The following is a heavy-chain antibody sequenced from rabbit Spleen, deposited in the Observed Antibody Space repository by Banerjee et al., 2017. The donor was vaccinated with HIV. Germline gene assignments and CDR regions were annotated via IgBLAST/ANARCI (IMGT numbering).Heavy chain of an antibody. V-gene: IGHV1S7*01. J-gene: IGHJ4*01. CDR3: ARDLVAIIGWNFNF. Sequence: QQLKETGGGLVQPGGSLKLYCKASGFDFSNYGVTWVRQAPGKGLEWIGYIEPIFGNTYYANWVNGRFTISSNNAQNTLYLQLSSLTAADPATYFCARDLVAIIGWNFNFWCQGTLVTVS. CDR1: GFDFSNYG. CDR2: IEPIFGNT. D-gene: IGHD1-1*01.